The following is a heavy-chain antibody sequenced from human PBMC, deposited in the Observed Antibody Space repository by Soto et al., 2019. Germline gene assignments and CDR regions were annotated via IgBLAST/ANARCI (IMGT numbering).Heavy chain of an antibody. Sequence: GASVKVSCKASGYTFTGYYMHWVRQAPGQGLEWMGWINPNSGGTNYAQKFQGWVTMTRDTSISTAYMELSRLRSDDTAVYYCARGPKPTYYDYIWGSYRESAEYFQHWGQGTLVTVSS. CDR1: GYTFTGYY. CDR2: INPNSGGT. D-gene: IGHD3-16*02. CDR3: ARGPKPTYYDYIWGSYRESAEYFQH. V-gene: IGHV1-2*04. J-gene: IGHJ1*01.